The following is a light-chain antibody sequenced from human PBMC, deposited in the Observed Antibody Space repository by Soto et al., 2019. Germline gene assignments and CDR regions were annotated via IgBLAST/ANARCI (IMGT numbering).Light chain of an antibody. V-gene: IGLV1-40*01. CDR1: SSNIGAGYE. CDR3: QSYDSSLSAVV. J-gene: IGLJ2*01. CDR2: GNS. Sequence: QSVLTQPPSVSGAPGQRVTISCTGSSSNIGAGYEVHWYQQLPGTAPKLLLYGNSNRPSGVPDRFSGSKSGTSASLAITGLQAEDEADYYCQSYDSSLSAVVFGGGTKLTVL.